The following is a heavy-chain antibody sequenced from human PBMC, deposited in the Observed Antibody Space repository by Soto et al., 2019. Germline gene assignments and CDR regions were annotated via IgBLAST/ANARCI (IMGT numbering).Heavy chain of an antibody. CDR3: AGADDGFLEWSTEGDALDI. Sequence: ASVKVSCKASGYTFTSYAMHWVRQAPGQRLEWMGWINAGNGNTKYSQKFQGRVTITRDTSASTAYMELSSLRSEDTAVYYCAGADDGFLEWSTEGDALDIWGQGTMVTVSS. J-gene: IGHJ3*02. D-gene: IGHD3-3*01. V-gene: IGHV1-3*01. CDR2: INAGNGNT. CDR1: GYTFTSYA.